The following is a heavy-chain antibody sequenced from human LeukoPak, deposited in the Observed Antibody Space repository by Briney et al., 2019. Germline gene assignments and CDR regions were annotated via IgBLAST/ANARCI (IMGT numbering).Heavy chain of an antibody. CDR3: ARVPFLSSGTDY. CDR1: GGSISSYY. Sequence: SETLSLTYTVSGGSISSYYWSWIRQPPGKGLEWIGYIYYSGSTNYNPSLKSRVTISVDTSKNQFSLKLSSVTAADTAVYYCARVPFLSSGTDYWGQGTLVTVSS. D-gene: IGHD6-19*01. CDR2: IYYSGST. J-gene: IGHJ4*02. V-gene: IGHV4-59*08.